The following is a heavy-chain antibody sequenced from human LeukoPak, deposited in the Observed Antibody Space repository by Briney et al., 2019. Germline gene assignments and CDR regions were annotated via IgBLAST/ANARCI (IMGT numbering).Heavy chain of an antibody. Sequence: GGSLRLSCAASGFNITNYYMSWVRQAPGKGLEGVSVIYSGGTTYYADSVKGRFTISGDNSNSTVSLQMNRLRVDDTAVYYCARASWGYDFDCWGQGTLVTVSS. CDR1: GFNITNYY. CDR3: ARASWGYDFDC. V-gene: IGHV3-53*01. J-gene: IGHJ4*02. CDR2: IYSGGTT. D-gene: IGHD7-27*01.